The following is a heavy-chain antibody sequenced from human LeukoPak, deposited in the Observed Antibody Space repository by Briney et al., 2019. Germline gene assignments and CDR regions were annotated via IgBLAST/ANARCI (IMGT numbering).Heavy chain of an antibody. CDR3: ARLGGIAAASPLNWFDP. CDR2: IYHSGST. J-gene: IGHJ5*02. CDR1: GYSISSGYY. D-gene: IGHD6-13*01. V-gene: IGHV4-38-2*02. Sequence: PSDTLSLTRTVSGYSISSGYYWAWTRPPPRKGLERIGLIYHSGSTYYNPSLKSRVTISVDTSKNQFSLKLSSVTAADTAVYYCARLGGIAAASPLNWFDPWGQGTLVTVSS.